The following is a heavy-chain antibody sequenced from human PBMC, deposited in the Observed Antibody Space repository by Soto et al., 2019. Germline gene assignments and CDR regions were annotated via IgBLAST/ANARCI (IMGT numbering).Heavy chain of an antibody. CDR3: AKDQSSTIAGRRGFDY. CDR1: GFTFNSFA. D-gene: IGHD6-6*01. CDR2: ITGSGGTT. V-gene: IGHV3-23*01. J-gene: IGHJ4*02. Sequence: GGSLRLCCAASGFTFNSFAMSWVRQAPGKGLEWVSGITGSGGTTYYADSVKGRFTISRDNSMNTLYLQMNSLRAEDTALYYCAKDQSSTIAGRRGFDYWGQGALVTVSS.